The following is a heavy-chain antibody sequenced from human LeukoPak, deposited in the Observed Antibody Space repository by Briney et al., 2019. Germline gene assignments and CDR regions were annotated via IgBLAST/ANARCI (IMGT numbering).Heavy chain of an antibody. CDR2: IKQDGSEK. D-gene: IGHD1-26*01. J-gene: IGHJ5*02. V-gene: IGHV3-7*01. Sequence: GGSLRLSCAASGFTFSSYWMSWVRQAPGKGLEWVANIKQDGSEKYYVDSVKGRFTISRDNAKNSLYLQMNSLRAEDTAVYYCARDQIVGATFWFDPWGQGTLVTVSS. CDR3: ARDQIVGATFWFDP. CDR1: GFTFSSYW.